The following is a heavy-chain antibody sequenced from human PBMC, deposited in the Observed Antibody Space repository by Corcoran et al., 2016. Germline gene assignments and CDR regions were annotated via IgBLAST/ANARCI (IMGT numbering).Heavy chain of an antibody. J-gene: IGHJ4*02. Sequence: QLQLQESGPGLVKPSETLSLTCTVSGGSISSSSYYWGWIRQPPGKGLEWIGSIYYSGSTYYNPALQSRVTISVDTSKNQFALKLSSVTAADTAVYYCARDLVDYSNILYYFDYWGQGTLVTVSS. CDR1: GGSISSSSYY. CDR2: IYYSGST. D-gene: IGHD4-4*01. CDR3: ARDLVDYSNILYYFDY. V-gene: IGHV4-39*07.